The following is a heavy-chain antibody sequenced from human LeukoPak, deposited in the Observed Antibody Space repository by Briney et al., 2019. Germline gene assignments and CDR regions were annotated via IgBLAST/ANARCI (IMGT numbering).Heavy chain of an antibody. V-gene: IGHV1-46*01. CDR1: GYTFTSYY. CDR2: INPGGGST. CDR3: ARDPTDYYDSSGYSWPYDY. D-gene: IGHD3-22*01. J-gene: IGHJ4*02. Sequence: ASVKVSCKASGYTFTSYYMHWVRQAPGQGLEWMGIINPGGGSTSYAQKFQGRVTMTRDTSTSTVYMELSSLRSEDTAVYYCARDPTDYYDSSGYSWPYDYWGQGTLVTVSS.